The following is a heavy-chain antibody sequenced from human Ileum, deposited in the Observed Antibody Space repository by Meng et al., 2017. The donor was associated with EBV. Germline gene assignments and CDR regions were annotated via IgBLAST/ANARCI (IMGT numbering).Heavy chain of an antibody. V-gene: IGHV1-2*06. D-gene: IGHD3-10*01. CDR3: ARVGYGSGSFRFDY. J-gene: IGHJ4*02. Sequence: QVQLGQAGAEVKKPGASVKVSCRASGYTFSNYGISWVRQAPGQGLEWMGRINPNSGGTNYAQKFQGRVTMTRDTSISTAYMELSRLRSDDTAVYYCARVGYGSGSFRFDYWGQGTLVTVSS. CDR1: GYTFSNYG. CDR2: INPNSGGT.